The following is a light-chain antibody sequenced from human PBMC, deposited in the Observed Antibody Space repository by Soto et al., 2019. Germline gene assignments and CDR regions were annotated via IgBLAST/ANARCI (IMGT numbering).Light chain of an antibody. CDR1: QSVSSY. V-gene: IGKV3-11*01. Sequence: EIVLTQSPATLSLSPGERATLSCRASQSVSSYLAWYQQKPGQAPRLLISDASNRATGIPARFSGSGSGTDFTHTISSLEPEDFAVYYCQQRSSRALTFGGGTKVEIK. J-gene: IGKJ4*01. CDR3: QQRSSRALT. CDR2: DAS.